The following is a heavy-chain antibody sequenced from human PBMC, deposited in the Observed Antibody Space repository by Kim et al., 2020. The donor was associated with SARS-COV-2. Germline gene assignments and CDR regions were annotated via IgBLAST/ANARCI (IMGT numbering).Heavy chain of an antibody. CDR1: GYTFTSYY. Sequence: ASVKVSCKASGYTFTSYYMHWVRQAPGQGLEWMGIINPSGGSTSYAQKFQGRVTMTRDTSTSTVYMELSSLRSEDTAVYYCARVSALTVTTFPFDYWGQGTPVTVSS. J-gene: IGHJ4*02. CDR2: INPSGGST. D-gene: IGHD4-17*01. CDR3: ARVSALTVTTFPFDY. V-gene: IGHV1-46*01.